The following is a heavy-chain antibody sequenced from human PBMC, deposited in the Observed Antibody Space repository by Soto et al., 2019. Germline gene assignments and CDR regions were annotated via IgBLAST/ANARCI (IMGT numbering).Heavy chain of an antibody. V-gene: IGHV4-59*01. Sequence: SETLSLTCTVSGGSISSYYWSWIRQPPGKGLEWIGYIYYSGSTNYNPSLKSRVTISVDTSKNQFSLKLSSVTAADTAVYYCARNPYYYDSSGYQTPMDAWGQGTTVTVSS. J-gene: IGHJ6*02. CDR2: IYYSGST. D-gene: IGHD3-22*01. CDR3: ARNPYYYDSSGYQTPMDA. CDR1: GGSISSYY.